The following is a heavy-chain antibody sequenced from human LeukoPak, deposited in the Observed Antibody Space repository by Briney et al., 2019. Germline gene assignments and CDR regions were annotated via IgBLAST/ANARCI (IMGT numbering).Heavy chain of an antibody. CDR2: INHSGST. Sequence: PSETLSLTCAVYGGSFNGYYWSWIRQPPGKGLEWIGEINHSGSTNYNPSLKSRVTISLDTSKSQFSLKLNSVTAADTAVYYCARGVTDPNWGHGTLVTVSS. D-gene: IGHD2-21*02. V-gene: IGHV4-34*01. CDR3: ARGVTDPN. CDR1: GGSFNGYY. J-gene: IGHJ4*01.